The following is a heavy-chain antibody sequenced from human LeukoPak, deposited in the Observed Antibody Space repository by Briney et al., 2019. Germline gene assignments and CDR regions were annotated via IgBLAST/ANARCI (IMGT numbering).Heavy chain of an antibody. Sequence: SETLSLTCTVSGGSISSYYWSWIRQPAGKGLEWIGRIYTSGSTNYNPSLKSRVTMSVDTSKNQFSLKLSSVTAADTAVYYCARSRSVGYSSGWSSLGTPWYLDYWGQGTLVTVSS. CDR3: ARSRSVGYSSGWSSLGTPWYLDY. CDR2: IYTSGST. D-gene: IGHD6-19*01. CDR1: GGSISSYY. V-gene: IGHV4-4*07. J-gene: IGHJ4*02.